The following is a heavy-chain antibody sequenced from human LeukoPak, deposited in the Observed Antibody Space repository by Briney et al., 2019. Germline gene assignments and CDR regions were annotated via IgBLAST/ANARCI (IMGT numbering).Heavy chain of an antibody. J-gene: IGHJ4*02. D-gene: IGHD3-3*01. CDR2: ISSSGSTI. CDR3: ARSLERGVYFDY. CDR1: GFTFSSYE. Sequence: TGGSLRLSCAASGFTFSSYEMNWVRQAPGKGLEWVSYISSSGSTIYYADSVKCRFTISRDNAKNSLYLQMNSLRAEDTAVYYCARSLERGVYFDYWGQGTLVTVSS. V-gene: IGHV3-48*03.